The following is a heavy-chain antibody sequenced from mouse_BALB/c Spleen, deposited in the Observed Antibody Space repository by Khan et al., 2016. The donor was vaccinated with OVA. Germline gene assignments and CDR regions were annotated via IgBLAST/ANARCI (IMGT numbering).Heavy chain of an antibody. CDR1: GSSIPSDYA. CDR2: IRNSGNT. Sequence: EVQVEESGPGLVKPSQSLALTCTVSGSSIPSDYAWNWIRQFPGSTLEWMGYIRNSGNTSYNPSLKSRITITRDTSKNQFFLQLNSVTTEDTATYYCAREGNWYCDVWGAGTTGTVAA. J-gene: IGHJ1*01. D-gene: IGHD2-14*01. V-gene: IGHV3-2*02. CDR3: AREGNWYCDV.